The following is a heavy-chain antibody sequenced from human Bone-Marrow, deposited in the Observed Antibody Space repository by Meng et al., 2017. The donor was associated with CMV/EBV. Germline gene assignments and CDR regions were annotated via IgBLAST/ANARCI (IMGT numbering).Heavy chain of an antibody. CDR3: ASFDCSSTSCYTGYYYYGMDV. CDR2: INPNSGGT. J-gene: IGHJ6*02. V-gene: IGHV1-2*02. CDR1: GYTFTGYY. D-gene: IGHD2-2*02. Sequence: ASVKVSCKASGYTFTGYYMHWVRQAPGQGLEWMGWINPNSGGTNYAQKVQGRVTMTRDTSISTAYMELSRLRSDDTAVYYCASFDCSSTSCYTGYYYYGMDVWGQGTTVTVSS.